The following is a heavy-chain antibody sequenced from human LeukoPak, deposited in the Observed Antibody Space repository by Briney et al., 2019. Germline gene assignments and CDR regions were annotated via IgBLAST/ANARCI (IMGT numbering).Heavy chain of an antibody. CDR1: GYTFTGYY. J-gene: IGHJ4*02. V-gene: IGHV1-2*02. CDR3: ASLVGSGSNSDY. CDR2: INPNSGGT. Sequence: ASVKVSCKASGYTFTGYYMHWVRQAPGQGLEWMGWINPNSGGTNYAQKFQGRVTITADKSTSTAYMELSSLRSEDTAVYYCASLVGSGSNSDYWGQGTLVTVSS. D-gene: IGHD3-22*01.